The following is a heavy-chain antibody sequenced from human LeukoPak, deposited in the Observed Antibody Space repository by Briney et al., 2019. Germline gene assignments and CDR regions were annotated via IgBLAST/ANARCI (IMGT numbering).Heavy chain of an antibody. CDR2: INAGNGNT. CDR1: GYTFTSYA. D-gene: IGHD5-24*01. V-gene: IGHV1-3*01. Sequence: GASVKVSCTASGYTFTSYAMHWVRQAPGQRLEWMGWINAGNGNTKYSQKFQGRVTITRDTSASTAYMELSSLRSEDTAVYYCARVRVEMATYDAFDIWGQGTMVTVSS. CDR3: ARVRVEMATYDAFDI. J-gene: IGHJ3*02.